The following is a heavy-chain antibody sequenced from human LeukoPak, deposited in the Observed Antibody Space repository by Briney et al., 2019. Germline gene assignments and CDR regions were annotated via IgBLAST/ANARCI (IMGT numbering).Heavy chain of an antibody. CDR1: GFIFYSYD. CDR3: AKDGSGGVFHS. Sequence: PGGSLRLSCAASGFIFYSYDMHWVRQAPGKGLEWVALIRYDGSETYYAESVKGRFTISRDSSKNTLYLQMNSLRPEDTAVYYCAKDGSGGVFHSWGQGTLVTVSS. V-gene: IGHV3-30*02. CDR2: IRYDGSET. J-gene: IGHJ4*02. D-gene: IGHD6-19*01.